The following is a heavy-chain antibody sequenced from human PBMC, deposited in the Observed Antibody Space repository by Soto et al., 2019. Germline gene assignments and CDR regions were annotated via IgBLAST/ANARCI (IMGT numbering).Heavy chain of an antibody. CDR1: GGSISSCDYY. Sequence: QVQLQESGPGLVKPSQTLSLTCTVSGGSISSCDYYWSWIRQPPGKGLEWIGYIDYSGSTYYNPSLKSRVTISVDTSKNQFSLKLSSVTAADTAVYYCARVYAAYYYYYGMDVWGQGTTVTVSS. CDR3: ARVYAAYYYYYGMDV. D-gene: IGHD2-15*01. V-gene: IGHV4-30-4*01. CDR2: IDYSGST. J-gene: IGHJ6*02.